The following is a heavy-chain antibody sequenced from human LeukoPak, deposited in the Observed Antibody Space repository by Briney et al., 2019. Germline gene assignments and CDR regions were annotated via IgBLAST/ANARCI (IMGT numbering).Heavy chain of an antibody. CDR2: IVDGGALR. Sequence: QAGGSRRLSCAASGFTFKTHAMSWVRQAPGKGLGWVSCIVDGGALRSYADSVKGRFTISRDNSKMTLTLQMNSLRAEDTAVYDCANRLKRNYYYHYAMDVWGQGTTVTVSS. J-gene: IGHJ6*02. CDR3: ANRLKRNYYYHYAMDV. CDR1: GFTFKTHA. V-gene: IGHV3-23*01. D-gene: IGHD3-22*01.